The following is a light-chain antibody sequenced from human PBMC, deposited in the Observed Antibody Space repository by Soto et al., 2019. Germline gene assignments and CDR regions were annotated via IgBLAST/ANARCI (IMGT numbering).Light chain of an antibody. CDR1: QDISRW. V-gene: IGKV1-5*01. J-gene: IGKJ1*01. CDR3: QQYNGYRTWT. Sequence: DIQMTQSPAALSASVGDRFSITCRGSQDISRWLAWYQQKPGKAPKVLIWDASSLQRGVPSRFTGSGSGTEFTLTINGLQPDDFATYYCQQYNGYRTWTFGQGTKVDIK. CDR2: DAS.